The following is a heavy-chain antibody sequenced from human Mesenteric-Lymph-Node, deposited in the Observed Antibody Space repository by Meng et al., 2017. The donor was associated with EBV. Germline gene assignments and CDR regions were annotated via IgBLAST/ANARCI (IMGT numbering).Heavy chain of an antibody. D-gene: IGHD6-6*01. Sequence: QVQLVQSGAEVKKPXSSVMGACKASGGIFSSYAISWVRQAPGQGLEWMGGIIPIFGKANYAQKFQGRVTIIADESTSTAYMELSSLTYEDTAVYFCANTSSSRFNWFDTWGQGTLVTVSS. CDR1: GGIFSSYA. V-gene: IGHV1-69*01. J-gene: IGHJ5*02. CDR2: IIPIFGKA. CDR3: ANTSSSRFNWFDT.